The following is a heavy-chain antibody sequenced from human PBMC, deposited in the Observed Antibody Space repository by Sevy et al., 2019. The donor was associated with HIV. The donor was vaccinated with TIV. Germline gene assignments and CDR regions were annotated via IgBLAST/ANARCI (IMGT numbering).Heavy chain of an antibody. D-gene: IGHD6-19*01. V-gene: IGHV3-23*01. J-gene: IGHJ5*02. CDR2: VSGGGGST. CDR3: AKMYSSGWYQRWGWFDP. Sequence: GGSLRLSCVASGFTFSNYAMSWVRQAPGKGLEWVSAVSGGGGSTYYADSVKGRFTISRDNSKNTLNLQMDSLRAEDTAVYYCAKMYSSGWYQRWGWFDPWGQGTLVTVSS. CDR1: GFTFSNYA.